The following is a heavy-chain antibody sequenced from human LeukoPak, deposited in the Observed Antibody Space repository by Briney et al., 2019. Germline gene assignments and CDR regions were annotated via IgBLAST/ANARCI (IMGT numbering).Heavy chain of an antibody. V-gene: IGHV1-18*01. CDR2: ISAYNGNT. D-gene: IGHD1-26*01. CDR3: AREVSRIGGYNWFDP. J-gene: IGHJ5*02. Sequence: AASVKVSCKASGYTFTSYGISWVRQAPGQGLEWMGWISAYNGNTNYAQKLQGRVTMTTDTSTSTAYMELRSLRSDDTAVYYCAREVSRIGGYNWFDPWGQGTLVTVSS. CDR1: GYTFTSYG.